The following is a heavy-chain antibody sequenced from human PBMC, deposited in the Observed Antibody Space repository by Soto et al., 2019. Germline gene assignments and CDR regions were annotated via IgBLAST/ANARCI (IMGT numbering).Heavy chain of an antibody. CDR1: GGSFSGYY. D-gene: IGHD3-22*01. J-gene: IGHJ4*02. V-gene: IGHV4-34*01. Sequence: QVQLQQWGAGLLKPSETLSLTCAVYGGSFSGYYCSWIRQPPGKGLEWIGAINHSGSTNYNPSLKSRVTISVDTSKNQFSLKLSSVTAADTAVYYCAREYDSSGYSYWGQGTLVTVSS. CDR2: INHSGST. CDR3: AREYDSSGYSY.